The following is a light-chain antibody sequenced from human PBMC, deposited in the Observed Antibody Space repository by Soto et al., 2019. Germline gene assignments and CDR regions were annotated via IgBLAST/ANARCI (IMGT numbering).Light chain of an antibody. CDR1: QSVWSSY. Sequence: EIVLTQSPGTLSLSPGERATLSCRASQSVWSSYLAWYQQKAGQAPRLLIFGASSRATGIPDRFSGSGSATDFTLTISRLEPEDFAVYYCQQYGSSPTFGQGTRLEIK. CDR2: GAS. J-gene: IGKJ5*01. V-gene: IGKV3-20*01. CDR3: QQYGSSPT.